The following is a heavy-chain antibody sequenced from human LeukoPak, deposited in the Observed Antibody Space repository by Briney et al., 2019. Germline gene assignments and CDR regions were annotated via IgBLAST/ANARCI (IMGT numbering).Heavy chain of an antibody. CDR3: ARHHRPSVVRGVIIPGLYYYGMDV. CDR1: GFTFSDYY. Sequence: GGTLRLSCAASGFTFSDYYMSWIRQAPGKGLEWVSYISSSGSPIYYADSVKGRFTISRDNAMNSLYLQMNSLRAEDTAVYYCARHHRPSVVRGVIIPGLYYYGMDVWGQGTTVTVSS. D-gene: IGHD3-10*01. CDR2: ISSSGSPI. J-gene: IGHJ6*02. V-gene: IGHV3-11*01.